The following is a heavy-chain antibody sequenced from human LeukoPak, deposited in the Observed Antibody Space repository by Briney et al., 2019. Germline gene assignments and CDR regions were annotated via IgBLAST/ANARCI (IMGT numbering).Heavy chain of an antibody. CDR3: ARDGRITIFWLVFDY. D-gene: IGHD3-9*01. CDR1: GYTFTGYY. V-gene: IGHV1-2*02. Sequence: ASVKVSCKASGYTFTGYYMHWVRQAPGQGLEWMRGFNPNSGGTKYAQKFQGRVTMTRDTSISTAYMEMSRLRSDDTAVYYCARDGRITIFWLVFDYWGQGTLVTVSS. J-gene: IGHJ4*02. CDR2: FNPNSGGT.